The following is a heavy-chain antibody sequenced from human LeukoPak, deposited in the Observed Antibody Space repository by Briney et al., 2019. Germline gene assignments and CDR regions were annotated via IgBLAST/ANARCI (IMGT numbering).Heavy chain of an antibody. D-gene: IGHD5/OR15-5a*01. CDR3: VRHDGRGGSTMGALDS. J-gene: IGHJ4*02. V-gene: IGHV4-39*01. Sequence: SETLSLTCTVSAGSISSSSHHWGWIRQSPGKGLEWIVSICSGRTTYYNPSLNNRVTISVVTSKNQFSLQLNSVTAADTSVYYCVRHDGRGGSTMGALDSWGQGSLVTVSS. CDR1: AGSISSSSHH. CDR2: ICSGRTT.